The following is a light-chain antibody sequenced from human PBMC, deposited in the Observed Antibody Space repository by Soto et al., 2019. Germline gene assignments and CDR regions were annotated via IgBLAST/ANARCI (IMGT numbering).Light chain of an antibody. Sequence: EIVLTQSPGTLALSQGERATLSGRASQSVNSRLAWYQHKPGQAPRLLISGASNRASGIPARFSAWGSGTDFTLTISRVDPADFAFYYCQQYFTSPITIGQGTRLEIK. V-gene: IGKV3-20*01. CDR3: QQYFTSPIT. CDR2: GAS. CDR1: QSVNSR. J-gene: IGKJ5*01.